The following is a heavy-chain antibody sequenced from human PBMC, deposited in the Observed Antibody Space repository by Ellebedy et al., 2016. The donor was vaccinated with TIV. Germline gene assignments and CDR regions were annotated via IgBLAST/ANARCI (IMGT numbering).Heavy chain of an antibody. CDR2: IYTDGGT. D-gene: IGHD3-16*01. CDR1: GFIVSSCF. J-gene: IGHJ5*02. Sequence: GESLKISCAASGFIVSSCFMSWVRQAPGKGLEWVSIIYTDGGTNYTDSVRDRFTISRDDSGNTLYLQMNGLRPEDTAVYYCARDPGGGGDYGDNWFDPWGQGTLVTVSS. V-gene: IGHV3-66*01. CDR3: ARDPGGGGDYGDNWFDP.